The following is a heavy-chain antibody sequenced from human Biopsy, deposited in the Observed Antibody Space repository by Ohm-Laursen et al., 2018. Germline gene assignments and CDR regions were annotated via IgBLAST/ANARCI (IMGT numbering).Heavy chain of an antibody. Sequence: SSVKVSCKASGGPFNNYAITWVRQAPGQGLEWMGGIIPLFGAPNYAQKFQGRLTITADESKSTTYMELSSLRSEDTAVYYCARLAQIYGDSPFDPWGQGTLVTVSS. CDR3: ARLAQIYGDSPFDP. CDR2: IIPLFGAP. D-gene: IGHD4-17*01. V-gene: IGHV1-69*01. CDR1: GGPFNNYA. J-gene: IGHJ5*02.